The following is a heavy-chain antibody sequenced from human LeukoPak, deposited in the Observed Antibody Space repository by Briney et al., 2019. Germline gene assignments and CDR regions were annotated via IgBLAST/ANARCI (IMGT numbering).Heavy chain of an antibody. V-gene: IGHV3-7*03. CDR1: GFTFSGYW. J-gene: IGHJ4*02. CDR3: AKDYVAALGFDS. CDR2: INQDGSEK. D-gene: IGHD6-13*01. Sequence: GSLRLSCAASGFTFSGYWMNWVRQAPGKGLEWVANINQDGSEKYYVDSVKGRFTISRDNAKNSLYLQMNSLRAEDTAVYYRAKDYVAALGFDSWGQGTLVTVSS.